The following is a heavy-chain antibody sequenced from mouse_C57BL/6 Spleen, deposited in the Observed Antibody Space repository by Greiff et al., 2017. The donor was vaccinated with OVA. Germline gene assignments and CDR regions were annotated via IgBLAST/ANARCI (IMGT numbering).Heavy chain of an antibody. J-gene: IGHJ1*03. Sequence: QVQLQQPGAELVKPGASVKLSCKASGYTFTSYWMHWVKQRPGQGLEWIGMIHPNSGSTNYNEKFKSKATLTVDKSSSTAYMQLSSLTSEDSAVYYCARCLTGTWYFDVWGTGTTVTVSS. V-gene: IGHV1-64*01. CDR3: ARCLTGTWYFDV. CDR2: IHPNSGST. CDR1: GYTFTSYW. D-gene: IGHD4-1*01.